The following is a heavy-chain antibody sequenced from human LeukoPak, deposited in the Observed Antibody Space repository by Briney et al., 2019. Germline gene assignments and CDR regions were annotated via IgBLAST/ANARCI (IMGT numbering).Heavy chain of an antibody. CDR2: ISYDGSNK. D-gene: IGHD1-26*01. CDR3: ARWGGRFDY. Sequence: GGSLRLSCAASGFTFSSYGMHWVRQAPGKGLEWVAVISYDGSNKYYADSVKGRFTISRDNAKNSLYLQMNSLRAEDTAVYYCARWGGRFDYWGQGTLVTVSS. J-gene: IGHJ4*02. V-gene: IGHV3-30*03. CDR1: GFTFSSYG.